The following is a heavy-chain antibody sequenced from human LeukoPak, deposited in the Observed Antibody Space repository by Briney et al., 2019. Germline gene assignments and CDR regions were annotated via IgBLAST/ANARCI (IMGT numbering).Heavy chain of an antibody. CDR3: AREAYDILTGYYLNWFDP. CDR1: GYILTSYN. D-gene: IGHD3-9*01. Sequence: GASVKVSCKASGYILTSYNMHWVRQAPGQGLEWRGWINPNSGGTNYAQKFQGRVTMTRDTSISTAYMELSRLRSDDTAVYYCAREAYDILTGYYLNWFDPWGQGTLVTVSS. V-gene: IGHV1-2*02. J-gene: IGHJ5*02. CDR2: INPNSGGT.